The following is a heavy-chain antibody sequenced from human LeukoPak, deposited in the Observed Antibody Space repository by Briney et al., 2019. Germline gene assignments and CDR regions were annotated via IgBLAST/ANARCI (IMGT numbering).Heavy chain of an antibody. D-gene: IGHD3-16*01. CDR1: GGSITGYY. CDR3: ARHVGEWGFDF. V-gene: IGHV4-59*08. J-gene: IGHJ4*02. CDR2: IHYSGGP. Sequence: PSETLSLTCTVSGGSITGYYRSWIRQPPGKGLEWIGNIHYSGGPKYNPSLKSRVAVSVDTSKNQFSLNLSSLTAGDTAVYYCARHVGEWGFDFWGQGTLVTVSS.